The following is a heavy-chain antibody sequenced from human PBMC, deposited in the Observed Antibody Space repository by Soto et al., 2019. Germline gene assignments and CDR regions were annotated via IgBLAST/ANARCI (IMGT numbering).Heavy chain of an antibody. CDR2: VHYSGST. D-gene: IGHD5-12*01. J-gene: IGHJ4*02. CDR1: GGSISSGDYY. V-gene: IGHV4-30-4*01. Sequence: LSLTCTVSGGSISSGDYYWSWIRQPPGKGLEWIGYVHYSGSTYYNPSLKSRVTISVDTSKNQFSLKLSSVTAADTAVYYCARIGCSDITCPFDYWGQGTLVTVSS. CDR3: ARIGCSDITCPFDY.